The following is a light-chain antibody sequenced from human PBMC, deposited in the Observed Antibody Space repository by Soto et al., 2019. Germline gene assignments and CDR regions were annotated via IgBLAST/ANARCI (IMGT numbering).Light chain of an antibody. V-gene: IGLV2-14*02. Sequence: QSVLTQPASVSGSVGQSITISCTGTSTDIGSYNFVSWFQQHPGKVPKLMIYEVSNRPSGVSNRFSGSKSGNTASLTISGLQAEDEADYYCSSYTSSSTSYVFGTGTQLTVL. J-gene: IGLJ1*01. CDR3: SSYTSSSTSYV. CDR1: STDIGSYNF. CDR2: EVS.